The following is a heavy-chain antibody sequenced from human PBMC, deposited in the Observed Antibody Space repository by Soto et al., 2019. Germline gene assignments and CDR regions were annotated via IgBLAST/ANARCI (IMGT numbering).Heavy chain of an antibody. CDR3: ARDYYGSGSYYP. CDR2: IYYSGST. D-gene: IGHD3-10*01. CDR1: GGSISSYY. V-gene: IGHV4-59*01. Sequence: SETLSLTCTVSGGSISSYYLSWIRQPPGKGLEWIGYIYYSGSTNYNPSLKSRVTISVDTSKNQFSLKPSSVTAADTAVYYCARDYYGSGSYYPWGQGTLVTVSS. J-gene: IGHJ4*02.